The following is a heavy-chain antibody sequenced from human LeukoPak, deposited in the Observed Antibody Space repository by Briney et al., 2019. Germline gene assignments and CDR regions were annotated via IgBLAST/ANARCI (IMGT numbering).Heavy chain of an antibody. CDR3: ARPGVVVVNWFDP. CDR1: QFTFSNYA. Sequence: PGGSLRLSCAASQFTFSNYAMSWVRQAPGKGLEWVSAISGSGNTTYFGDSVTGRFTISRDNPKNTVYLQMNSLSAEDTAVYYCARPGVVVVNWFDPWGQGTLVTVSS. D-gene: IGHD3-22*01. CDR2: ISGSGNTT. J-gene: IGHJ5*02. V-gene: IGHV3-23*01.